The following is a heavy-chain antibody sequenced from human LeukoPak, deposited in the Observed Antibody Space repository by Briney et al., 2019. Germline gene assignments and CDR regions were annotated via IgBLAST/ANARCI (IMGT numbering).Heavy chain of an antibody. Sequence: PSQTLSLTCAVSGGSLSSGGYSGSWIRQPPGKGLEWIGYIYHSGSTYYNPSLKSRVTISVDRSKNQFSLKLSSVTAADTAMYYCARAAVVPAAIGWFDPWGQGTLVTVSS. J-gene: IGHJ5*02. D-gene: IGHD2-2*01. V-gene: IGHV4-30-2*01. CDR2: IYHSGST. CDR1: GGSLSSGGYS. CDR3: ARAAVVPAAIGWFDP.